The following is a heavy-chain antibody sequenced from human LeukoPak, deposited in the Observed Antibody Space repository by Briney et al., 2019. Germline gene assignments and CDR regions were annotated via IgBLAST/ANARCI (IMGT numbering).Heavy chain of an antibody. CDR2: ISGSGGST. CDR1: GFTFSSYA. CDR3: AKFVNIVRYDSPISDDAFDI. J-gene: IGHJ3*02. V-gene: IGHV3-23*01. D-gene: IGHD5-12*01. Sequence: HSGGSLRLSCAASGFTFSSYAMSWVRQAPGKGLEWVSAISGSGGSTYYADSVKGRFTISRDNSKNTLYLQMNSLRAEDTAVYYCAKFVNIVRYDSPISDDAFDIWGQGTMVTVSS.